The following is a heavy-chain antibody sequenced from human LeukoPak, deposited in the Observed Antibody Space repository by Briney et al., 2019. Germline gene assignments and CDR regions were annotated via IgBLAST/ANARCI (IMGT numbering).Heavy chain of an antibody. V-gene: IGHV3-48*04. J-gene: IGHJ4*02. CDR3: AKEVYSGSYFFDY. Sequence: GGSLRLSCAASGFTFSSYSMNWVRQAPGKGLEWVSYITSSSSTKYYADSVKGRFTISRDNAKNSLYLQMNSLRAEDTAVYYCAKEVYSGSYFFDYWGQGTLVTVSS. D-gene: IGHD1-26*01. CDR1: GFTFSSYS. CDR2: ITSSSSTK.